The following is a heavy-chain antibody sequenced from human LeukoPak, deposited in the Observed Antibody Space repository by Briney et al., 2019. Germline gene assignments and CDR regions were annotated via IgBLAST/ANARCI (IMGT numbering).Heavy chain of an antibody. J-gene: IGHJ3*02. Sequence: SETLSLTCAVYGGSFSGYYWSWIRQPPGKGLEWIGYIYYSGSTNYNPSLKSRVTISVDTSKNQFSLKLSSVTAADTAVYYCARDGYIDGWGAFDIWGQGTMVTVSS. CDR2: IYYSGST. D-gene: IGHD5-18*01. CDR3: ARDGYIDGWGAFDI. V-gene: IGHV4-59*01. CDR1: GGSFSGYY.